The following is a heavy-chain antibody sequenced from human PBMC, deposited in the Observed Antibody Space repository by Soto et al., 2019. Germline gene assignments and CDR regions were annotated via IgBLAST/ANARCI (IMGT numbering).Heavy chain of an antibody. CDR1: GFTFSSYA. CDR3: AKWVKLARAFDI. V-gene: IGHV3-23*01. CDR2: ISGSGGST. D-gene: IGHD3-22*01. Sequence: GGSLRLSCAASGFTFSSYAMSWVRQAPGKGLEWVSAISGSGGSTYYADSVKGRFTISRDNSKNTLYLQMNSLRAEDTDVYYCAKWVKLARAFDIWGQGTMVTVSS. J-gene: IGHJ3*02.